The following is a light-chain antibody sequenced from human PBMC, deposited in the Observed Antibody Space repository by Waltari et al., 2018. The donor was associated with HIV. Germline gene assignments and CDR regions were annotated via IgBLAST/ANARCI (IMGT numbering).Light chain of an antibody. CDR2: WNT. J-gene: IGLJ3*02. V-gene: IGLV1-47*01. CDR3: AAWDDSVSGRV. Sequence: QSVLTQPPSASGTPGQRVTISCSGGSFNIGSNYVYWYQQFPGTAPRLLNFWNTPRASGVPDRFPGPKSATSASLGISGPRSGGGAGYFWAAWDDSVSGRVFGGGTKLTVL. CDR1: SFNIGSNY.